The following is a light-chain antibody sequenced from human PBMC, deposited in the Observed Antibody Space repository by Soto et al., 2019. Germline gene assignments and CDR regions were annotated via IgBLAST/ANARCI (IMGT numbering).Light chain of an antibody. CDR1: SSDVGGYNF. Sequence: QSALTQPASVSGSPGQSITISCTGTSSDVGGYNFVSWYQHHPGKAPTLIIYEVSNRPSGVSNRFSASKSGNTASLTIFGLQAEDEADYYCSSYTNSRTLVLFGGGTKLTVL. CDR2: EVS. V-gene: IGLV2-14*01. J-gene: IGLJ2*01. CDR3: SSYTNSRTLVL.